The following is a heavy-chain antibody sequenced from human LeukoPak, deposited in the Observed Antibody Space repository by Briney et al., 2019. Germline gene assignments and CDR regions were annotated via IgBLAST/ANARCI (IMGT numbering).Heavy chain of an antibody. V-gene: IGHV1-2*02. CDR1: GYTFTGYY. CDR2: INPNSGGT. Sequence: ASVKVSCKASGYTFTGYYMHWVRQAPGQGLEWMGWINPNSGGTNYAQKFQGRVTMTRDTSISTAYMELSRLRSDDTAVYYCARGIVAPPHYYYYMDVWGKGTTVTVSS. D-gene: IGHD2-15*01. J-gene: IGHJ6*03. CDR3: ARGIVAPPHYYYYMDV.